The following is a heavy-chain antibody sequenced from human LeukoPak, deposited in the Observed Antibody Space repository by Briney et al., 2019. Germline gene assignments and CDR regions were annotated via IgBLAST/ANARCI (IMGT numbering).Heavy chain of an antibody. J-gene: IGHJ4*02. V-gene: IGHV4-59*01. Sequence: SETLSLTCTVSRDSISGYSWSWIRQSPGGGLEWIGYIYYSGDTAYNPSLRSRVTMSVDTSKNQFSLQLRSMTTADTAVYYCARDYGDYGGDYWGQGTLVTVSS. CDR2: IYYSGDT. D-gene: IGHD4-17*01. CDR1: RDSISGYS. CDR3: ARDYGDYGGDY.